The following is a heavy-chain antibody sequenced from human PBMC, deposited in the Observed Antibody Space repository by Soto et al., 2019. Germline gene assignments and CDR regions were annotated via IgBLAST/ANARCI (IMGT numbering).Heavy chain of an antibody. D-gene: IGHD3-3*01. V-gene: IGHV4-30-2*01. CDR2: IYHSGST. CDR3: ARALRFLEWSPMNAFDI. CDR1: GGSISSGGYS. J-gene: IGHJ3*02. Sequence: PSETLSLTGAVSGGSISSGGYSWSWIRQPPGKGLEWIGYIYHSGSTYYNPSLKSRVTISVDRSKNQFSLKLSSVTAADTAVYYCARALRFLEWSPMNAFDIWGQGTMVTVSS.